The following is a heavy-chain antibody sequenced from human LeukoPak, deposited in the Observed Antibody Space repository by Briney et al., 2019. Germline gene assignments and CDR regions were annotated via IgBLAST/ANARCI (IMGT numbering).Heavy chain of an antibody. D-gene: IGHD3-16*01. CDR3: ARAILGAGNDY. V-gene: IGHV4-34*01. J-gene: IGHJ4*02. CDR2: INHSGST. CDR1: GGSFSGYY. Sequence: PSETLSLTCAVYGGSFSGYYWSWIRQPPGKGLEWIGEINHSGSTNYNPSLKSRVTISVDTSKNQFSLKLSSVTAADTAVYYCARAILGAGNDYWGQGTLVTVSS.